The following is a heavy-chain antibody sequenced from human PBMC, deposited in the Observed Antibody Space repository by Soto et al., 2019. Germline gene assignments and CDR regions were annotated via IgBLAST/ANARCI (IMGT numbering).Heavy chain of an antibody. D-gene: IGHD2-2*01. CDR1: GYTFTSYG. V-gene: IGHV1-18*04. CDR3: ARGRNIVVVPASVGPLENFYYYYYGMDV. J-gene: IGHJ6*02. Sequence: QVQLVQSGAEVKKPGASVKVSCKASGYTFTSYGISWVRQAPGQGLEWMGWISAYNGNTNYAQKLQGRVTMTTDTSTSTAYMELRSLRSDDTAVYYCARGRNIVVVPASVGPLENFYYYYYGMDVWGQGTTVTVSS. CDR2: ISAYNGNT.